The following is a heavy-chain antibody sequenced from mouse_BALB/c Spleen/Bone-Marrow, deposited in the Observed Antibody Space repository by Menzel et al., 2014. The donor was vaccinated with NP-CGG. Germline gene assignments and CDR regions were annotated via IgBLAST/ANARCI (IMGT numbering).Heavy chain of an antibody. J-gene: IGHJ2*01. CDR1: GYASTNYL. D-gene: IGHD1-1*01. CDR2: INPGSGGT. Sequence: QVQLQQPGAELVRPGTSVKVSCKASGYASTNYLIEWVKQRPGQGLEWIGVINPGSGGTNYNEKFKGKATLTADKSSSTAYMQLSSLTSDDSAVYFCARGITTGYFDYWGQGTTLTVSS. CDR3: ARGITTGYFDY. V-gene: IGHV1-54*01.